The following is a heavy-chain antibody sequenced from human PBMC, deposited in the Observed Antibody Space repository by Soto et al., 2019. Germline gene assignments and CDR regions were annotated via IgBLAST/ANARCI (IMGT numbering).Heavy chain of an antibody. J-gene: IGHJ6*02. Sequence: SQTLSLTCAISGDSVSSNSAAWNWIRQSPSRGLEWLGRTYYRSKWYNDYAVSVESRITINPDPSKNQFSLQLNSVTPEDTAIYNCARGLTYDPSESPSYGMDVWGQGTTVTVSS. CDR2: TYYRSKWYN. D-gene: IGHD3-10*01. V-gene: IGHV6-1*01. CDR1: GDSVSSNSAA. CDR3: ARGLTYDPSESPSYGMDV.